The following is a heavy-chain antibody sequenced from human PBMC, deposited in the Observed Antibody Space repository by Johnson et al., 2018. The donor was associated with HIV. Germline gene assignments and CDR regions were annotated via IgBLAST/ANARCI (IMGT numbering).Heavy chain of an antibody. J-gene: IGHJ3*02. D-gene: IGHD3-3*01. CDR3: ARVRDYNFWSGYYTGLPSENDAFGI. CDR2: ISYDGSNK. CDR1: GFTFSNYA. Sequence: QVQLVESGGGVVQPGRSLRLSCAASGFTFSNYAMHWVRQAPGKGLELVALISYDGSNKYYAHSVKGRFTISRDNSKNTLYLQMNSLRSDDTAVYYCARVRDYNFWSGYYTGLPSENDAFGIWGQGTMVTVAS. V-gene: IGHV3-30*04.